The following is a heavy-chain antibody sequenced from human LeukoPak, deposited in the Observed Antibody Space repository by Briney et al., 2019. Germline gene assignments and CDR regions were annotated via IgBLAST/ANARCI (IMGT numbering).Heavy chain of an antibody. CDR1: GGSFSGYY. D-gene: IGHD3-22*01. CDR2: INHSGST. Sequence: SETLSLTCAVYGGSFSGYYWSWIRQPPGKGLEWIGEINHSGSTNYNPSLKSRVTISVDTSKNHFSLKLSSLTAADTAVYYCARVVVVITPRSYYFDYWGQGTLVTVSS. J-gene: IGHJ4*02. V-gene: IGHV4-34*01. CDR3: ARVVVVITPRSYYFDY.